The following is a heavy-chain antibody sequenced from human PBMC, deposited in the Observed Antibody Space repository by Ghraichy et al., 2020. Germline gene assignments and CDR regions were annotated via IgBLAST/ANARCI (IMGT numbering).Heavy chain of an antibody. CDR2: IYYSGST. J-gene: IGHJ4*02. Sequence: GSLRLSCTVSGGSISSYYWSWIRQPPGKGLEWIGYIYYSGSTNYNPSLKSRVPISVATSKTQFSLKLSSVTAADTAVDYCARGAGDFDYWGPGTLVTVSS. D-gene: IGHD3-10*01. CDR1: GGSISSYY. CDR3: ARGAGDFDY. V-gene: IGHV4-59*01.